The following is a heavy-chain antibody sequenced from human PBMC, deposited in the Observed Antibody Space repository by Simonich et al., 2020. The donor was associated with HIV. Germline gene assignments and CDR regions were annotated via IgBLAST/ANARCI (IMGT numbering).Heavy chain of an antibody. J-gene: IGHJ4*02. CDR2: INPNRGGT. D-gene: IGHD3-22*01. CDR1: GYTFTDYY. V-gene: IGHV1-2*02. Sequence: QVQLVQSGAEVKKPGASVKVSCKASGYTFTDYYIHWVRQAPGQGLEWMGWINPNRGGTSYEKKFQGRVTMTRDTSISTAYMELSRLKSDDTAVYYCARAAADYYDTSGYYYGDYFDYWGQGTLVTVSS. CDR3: ARAAADYYDTSGYYYGDYFDY.